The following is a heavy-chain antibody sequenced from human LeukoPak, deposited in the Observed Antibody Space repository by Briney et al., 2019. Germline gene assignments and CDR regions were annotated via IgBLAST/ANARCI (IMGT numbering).Heavy chain of an antibody. CDR2: INTDGSAT. CDR3: ARGAPADY. J-gene: IGHJ4*02. V-gene: IGHV3-74*01. D-gene: IGHD2-2*01. Sequence: GGSLRLSCAASGFTFSTYWMHWVRQAPGKGLVWVSRINTDGSATTYADSVKGRFTISRDNAKNTLYLQMNSLRAEDTAVYFCARGAPADYWGQGTLVTVSS. CDR1: GFTFSTYW.